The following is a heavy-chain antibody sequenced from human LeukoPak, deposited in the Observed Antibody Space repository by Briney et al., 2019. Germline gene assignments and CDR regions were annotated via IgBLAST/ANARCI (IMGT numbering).Heavy chain of an antibody. CDR2: IYYSGST. Sequence: SSETLSLTCTVSGGSISSYYWSWIRQPPGKGLEWIGYIYYSGSTNYNPSLKSRVTISVDTSKNQFSLKLSSVTAADTAVYYCARVRYYYYGMDVWGQGTTVTVSS. V-gene: IGHV4-59*01. J-gene: IGHJ6*02. CDR1: GGSISSYY. CDR3: ARVRYYYYGMDV.